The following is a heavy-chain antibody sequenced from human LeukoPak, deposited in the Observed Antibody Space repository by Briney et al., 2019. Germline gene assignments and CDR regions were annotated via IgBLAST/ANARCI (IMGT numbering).Heavy chain of an antibody. D-gene: IGHD2-21*02. J-gene: IGHJ5*02. CDR2: IYYSGST. V-gene: IGHV4-39*01. CDR1: GGSISSSSYY. Sequence: PSETLSLTCTVSGGSISSSSYYWGWIRQPRGKGLEWIGSIYYSGSTYYNPSLKSRVTISVDTSKNQFSLKLSSVTAADTAVYYCARHRTGRSGDSNWFDPWGQGTLVTVSS. CDR3: ARHRTGRSGDSNWFDP.